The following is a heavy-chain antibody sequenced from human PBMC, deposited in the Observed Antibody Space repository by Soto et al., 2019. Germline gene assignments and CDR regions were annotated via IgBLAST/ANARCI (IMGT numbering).Heavy chain of an antibody. Sequence: GGSLRLSCAASGFTFDDYTMHWVRQAPGKGLEWVSLISWDGGSTYYADSVKGRFTISRDKSKNSLYLQMNSLRTEDTALYYCAKDMGKRTTVYGMDVWGQGTTVTVS. D-gene: IGHD4-4*01. CDR3: AKDMGKRTTVYGMDV. V-gene: IGHV3-43*01. CDR1: GFTFDDYT. CDR2: ISWDGGST. J-gene: IGHJ6*02.